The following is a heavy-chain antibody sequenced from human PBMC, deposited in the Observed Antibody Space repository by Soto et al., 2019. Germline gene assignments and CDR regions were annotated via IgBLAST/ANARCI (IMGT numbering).Heavy chain of an antibody. CDR1: GYSFTSYW. CDR2: IDPSDSYT. CDR3: ASQGAAYYYYGMDV. J-gene: IGHJ6*02. D-gene: IGHD6-13*01. V-gene: IGHV5-10-1*01. Sequence: LGESLKISCKGSGYSFTSYWISWVRQMPGKGLEWMGRIDPSDSYTNYSPSFQGHVTISADKSISTAYLQWSSLKASDTAMYYCASQGAAYYYYGMDVWGQGTTVTVSS.